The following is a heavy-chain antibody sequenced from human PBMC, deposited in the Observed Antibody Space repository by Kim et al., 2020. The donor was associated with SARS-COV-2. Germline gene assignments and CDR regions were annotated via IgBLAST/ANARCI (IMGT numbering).Heavy chain of an antibody. J-gene: IGHJ4*02. CDR3: ARDSGWELLGRPHRAFDY. CDR1: GGSISSYY. Sequence: SETLSLTCTVSGGSISSYYWSWIRQPPGKGLEWIGYIYYSGSTNYNPSLKSRVTISVDTSKNQFSLKLSSVTAADTAVYYCARDSGWELLGRPHRAFDYWGQGTLVTVSS. CDR2: IYYSGST. V-gene: IGHV4-59*13. D-gene: IGHD1-26*01.